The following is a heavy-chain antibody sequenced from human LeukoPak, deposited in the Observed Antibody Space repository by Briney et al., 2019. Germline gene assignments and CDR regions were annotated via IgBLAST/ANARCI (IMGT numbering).Heavy chain of an antibody. Sequence: KPSETLSLTCTVSGGSVSSGSYYWSWIRQPPGKGLEWIGYIYYSGSTNYNPSLKSRVTISVDTSKNQFSLKLSSVTAADTAVYYCARDAWWLDRWGQGTLVTVSS. V-gene: IGHV4-61*01. CDR3: ARDAWWLDR. CDR1: GGSVSSGSYY. J-gene: IGHJ5*02. D-gene: IGHD6-19*01. CDR2: IYYSGST.